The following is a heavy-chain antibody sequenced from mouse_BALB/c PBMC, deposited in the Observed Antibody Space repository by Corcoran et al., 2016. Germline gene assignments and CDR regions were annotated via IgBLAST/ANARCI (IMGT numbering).Heavy chain of an antibody. CDR2: INPYNDGT. V-gene: IGHV1S136*01. D-gene: IGHD2-14*01. J-gene: IGHJ1*01. CDR3: ATYRYDGGYFDV. Sequence: EVQLQQSGPELVKPGASVKMSCKASGYTFTSYVMHWVKQKPGQGLECIGYINPYNDGTKYNEKFKGKATLTSDKSSSTAYMELSSLTSEDSAVYYCATYRYDGGYFDVWGAGTTVTVSS. CDR1: GYTFTSYV.